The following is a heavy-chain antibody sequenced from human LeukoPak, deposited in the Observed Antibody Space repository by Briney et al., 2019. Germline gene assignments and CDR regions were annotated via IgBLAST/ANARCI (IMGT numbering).Heavy chain of an antibody. CDR2: IYYTGTT. CDR3: ARGGRGPFDY. Sequence: SQTLSLTCTVSGVSISGTGFHWNWLRLQPGKGLEWIGCIYYTGTTQYNPSLKSRASISLDTSKNQFSLRLTSVTAADTARYYCARGGRGPFDYWGQGTLVTVSS. V-gene: IGHV4-31*03. J-gene: IGHJ4*02. D-gene: IGHD3-16*01. CDR1: GVSISGTGFH.